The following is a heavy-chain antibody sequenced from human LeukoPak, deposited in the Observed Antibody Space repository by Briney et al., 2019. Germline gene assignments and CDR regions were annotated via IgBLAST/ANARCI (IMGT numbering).Heavy chain of an antibody. CDR2: ISPYNGNT. CDR3: ARGPDIVVVPAALYGMDV. CDR1: GYTFTSYG. V-gene: IGHV1-18*01. J-gene: IGHJ6*02. Sequence: ASVKVSCKASGYTFTSYGIIWVRQAPGQGLEWMGWISPYNGNTNYAQKLQGRVTMTTDTSTSTAYMELSSLRSEDTAVYYCARGPDIVVVPAALYGMDVWGQGTTVTVSS. D-gene: IGHD2-2*01.